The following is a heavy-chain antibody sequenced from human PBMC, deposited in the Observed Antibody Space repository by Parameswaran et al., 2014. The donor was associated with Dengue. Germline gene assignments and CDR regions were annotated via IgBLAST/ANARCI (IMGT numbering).Heavy chain of an antibody. D-gene: IGHD6-6*01. CDR3: ARGRVAARLWFDP. V-gene: IGHV1-8*01. Sequence: WVRQAPGQGLEWMGWMNPNSGNTGYAQKFQGRVTMTRNTSISTAYMELSSLRSEDTAVYYCARGRVAARLWFDPWGQGTLVTVSS. CDR2: MNPNSGNT. J-gene: IGHJ5*02.